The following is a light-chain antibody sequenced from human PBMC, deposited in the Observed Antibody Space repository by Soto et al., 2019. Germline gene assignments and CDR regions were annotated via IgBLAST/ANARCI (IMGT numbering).Light chain of an antibody. CDR2: GAS. V-gene: IGKV3-20*01. J-gene: IGKJ2*01. CDR3: QQSGSSPYT. CDR1: QSVSSSY. Sequence: EIVLTQSPGTLSLSPGERATLSCRASQSVSSSYLVWYQQKPGQAPRLLIYGASSRATGIPDRFSGSGSGTDFTLTISRLVPEDFAVYYCQQSGSSPYTFGQGTKLEIK.